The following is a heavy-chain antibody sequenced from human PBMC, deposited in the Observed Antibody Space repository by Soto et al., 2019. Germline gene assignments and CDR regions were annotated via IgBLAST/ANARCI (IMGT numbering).Heavy chain of an antibody. J-gene: IGHJ3*02. V-gene: IGHV4-30-2*01. CDR3: ARGPYDSSGFYSAFDI. Sequence: SETLSLTCAVSGSSISSGTYSWRWIRQPPGKGLEWIGYIYHSGSAYYSPSLESLVTVSVDRSKNQFSLKLSSVTAADTAVFYCARGPYDSSGFYSAFDIWGTETMVTVSS. D-gene: IGHD3-22*01. CDR2: IYHSGSA. CDR1: GSSISSGTYS.